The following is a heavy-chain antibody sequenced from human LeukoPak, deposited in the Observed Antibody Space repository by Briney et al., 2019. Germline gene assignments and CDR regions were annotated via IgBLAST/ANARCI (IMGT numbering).Heavy chain of an antibody. CDR1: GGSISSSSYY. Sequence: SETLSLTCTVSGGSISSSSYYWGWIRQPPGKGLEWIGSIYYSGSTYYNPSLKSRVTISVDTSKNQFSLKLSSVTAADTAVHYCASGDYSSGWYQNPNRFDPWGQGTLVTVSS. J-gene: IGHJ5*02. CDR3: ASGDYSSGWYQNPNRFDP. CDR2: IYYSGST. D-gene: IGHD6-19*01. V-gene: IGHV4-39*07.